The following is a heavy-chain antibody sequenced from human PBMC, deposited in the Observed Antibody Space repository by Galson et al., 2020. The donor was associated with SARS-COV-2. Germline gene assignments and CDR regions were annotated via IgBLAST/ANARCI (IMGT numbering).Heavy chain of an antibody. J-gene: IGHJ3*02. V-gene: IGHV3-23*01. CDR1: GLDFVNHA. CDR2: LSGNGGST. CDR3: AKAQGAGLDAFDI. D-gene: IGHD3-16*01. Sequence: GGSLRLSCAASGLDFVNHAFHWVRQAPGKGPEWVSVLSGNGGSTIYAASVKGRFTISRDNSKSTLFLEMHNLRVEDAAVYYCAKAQGAGLDAFDIWGRVTMVTVSP.